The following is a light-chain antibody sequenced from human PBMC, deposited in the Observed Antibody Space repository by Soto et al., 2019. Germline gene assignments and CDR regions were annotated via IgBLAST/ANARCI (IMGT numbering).Light chain of an antibody. CDR2: EVG. Sequence: SVLTQPASVSGSPGQSITISCTGTSSDVGGYNYVSWYQQHPGKAPKVMIYEVGNRPSGVSNRFSGSKSGNTASLTISGLQAEDEADYYCSSYTSSTTLYVFGTGTKVTVL. CDR1: SSDVGGYNY. J-gene: IGLJ1*01. V-gene: IGLV2-14*01. CDR3: SSYTSSTTLYV.